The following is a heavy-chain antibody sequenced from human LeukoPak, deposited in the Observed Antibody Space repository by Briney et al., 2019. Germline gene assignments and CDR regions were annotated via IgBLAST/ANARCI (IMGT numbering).Heavy chain of an antibody. CDR3: ATHPGYCSGGSCQELDY. CDR2: INTNTGNP. CDR1: GGTFSSYA. D-gene: IGHD2-15*01. J-gene: IGHJ4*02. V-gene: IGHV7-4-1*02. Sequence: ASVKVSCKASGGTFSSYAISWVRQAPGQGLEWMGWINTNTGNPTYAQGFTGRFVFSLDTSVSTAYLQISSLKAEDTAVYYCATHPGYCSGGSCQELDYWGQGTLVTVSS.